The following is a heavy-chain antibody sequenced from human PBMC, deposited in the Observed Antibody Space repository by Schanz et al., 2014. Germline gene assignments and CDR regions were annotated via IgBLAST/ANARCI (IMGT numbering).Heavy chain of an antibody. CDR3: ARTALWFGDNCFDP. V-gene: IGHV3-74*02. J-gene: IGHJ5*02. CDR1: GFTFSSYW. CDR2: IKSDGSST. Sequence: EVHLVESGGGLVQPGGSLRLSCAASGFTFSSYWMHWVRQVPGKGLVWVSRIKSDGSSTSYADSVKGRFTISRDNAKNTLYLQMNSLRAEDTAVYYCARTALWFGDNCFDPWGQGTLVTVSS. D-gene: IGHD3-10*01.